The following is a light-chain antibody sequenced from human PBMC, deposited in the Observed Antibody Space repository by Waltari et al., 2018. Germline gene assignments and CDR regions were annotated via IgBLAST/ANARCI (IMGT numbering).Light chain of an antibody. V-gene: IGLV2-8*01. J-gene: IGLJ1*01. CDR2: EVS. CDR1: SSDVGGYNY. Sequence: QSALTQPPSASGSPGQSVTISCTGTSSDVGGYNYVSWYQRHPGKAPKLMIYEVSKRPSGVPGRFSGSKSGNTASLTVSGLQAEDEADYYCSSYAGSNIRYVFGTGTKVTVL. CDR3: SSYAGSNIRYV.